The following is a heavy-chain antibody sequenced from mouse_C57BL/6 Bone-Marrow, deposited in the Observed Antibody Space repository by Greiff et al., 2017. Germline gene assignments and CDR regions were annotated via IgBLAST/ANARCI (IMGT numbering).Heavy chain of an antibody. CDR3: ARDRRNVNLFDY. CDR1: GFTFSSYA. Sequence: EVMLVESGGGLVKPGGSLKLSCAASGFTFSSYAMSWVRQTPEKRLEWVATTSDGGSYTYYPDNVKGRFTISRDNAKNNLYLQMSHLKSEDTAMYYCARDRRNVNLFDYWGQGTTVTVFS. V-gene: IGHV5-4*01. J-gene: IGHJ2*01. CDR2: TSDGGSYT.